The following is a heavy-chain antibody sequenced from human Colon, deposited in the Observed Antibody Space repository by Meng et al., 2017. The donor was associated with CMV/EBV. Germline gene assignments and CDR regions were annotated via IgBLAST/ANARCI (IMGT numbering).Heavy chain of an antibody. CDR3: VRDPDLAGGIY. J-gene: IGHJ4*02. D-gene: IGHD6-19*01. CDR1: GFTLSSYW. V-gene: IGHV3-74*01. Sequence: LSCAASGFTLSSYWMHWVRQAPGKGLVWVSRITSDGSDTNYADSVKGRFTISRDNAKNTVYLQMNSLRAEDTAVYYCVRDPDLAGGIYWGQGTLVTVSS. CDR2: ITSDGSDT.